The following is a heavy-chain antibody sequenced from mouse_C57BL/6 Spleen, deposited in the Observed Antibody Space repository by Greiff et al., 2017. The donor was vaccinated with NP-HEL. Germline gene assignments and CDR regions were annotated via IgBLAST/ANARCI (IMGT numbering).Heavy chain of an antibody. CDR2: IDPNSGGT. Sequence: QVQLKQPGAELVKPGASVKLSCKASGYTFTSYWMHWVKQRPGRGLEWIGRIDPNSGGTKYNEKFKSKATLTVDKPSSTAYMQLSSLTSEDSAVYYCARLPTTVVEGTWFAYWGQGTLVTVSA. CDR1: GYTFTSYW. J-gene: IGHJ3*01. V-gene: IGHV1-72*01. CDR3: ARLPTTVVEGTWFAY. D-gene: IGHD1-1*01.